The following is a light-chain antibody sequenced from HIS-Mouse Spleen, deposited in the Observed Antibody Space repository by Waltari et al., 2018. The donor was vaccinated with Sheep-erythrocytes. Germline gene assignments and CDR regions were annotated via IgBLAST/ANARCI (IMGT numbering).Light chain of an antibody. J-gene: IGKJ1*01. Sequence: AIQLTQSPSSLFASVGDRVTITCRASQGISSALAWYQQKPGKAPKLLMYDASSLESGVPSRFSGSGSGTYFTLTISSLQPEDFATYYCQQFNNYPRTFGQGTKVEIK. CDR3: QQFNNYPRT. CDR1: QGISSA. V-gene: IGKV1D-13*01. CDR2: DAS.